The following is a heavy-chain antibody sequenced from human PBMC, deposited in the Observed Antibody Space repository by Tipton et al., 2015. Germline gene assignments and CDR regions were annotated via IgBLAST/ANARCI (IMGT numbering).Heavy chain of an antibody. Sequence: TLSLTCAVSGGSISSSNWWSWVRQPPGKGLEWIGEIYHSGSTNYNPSLKSRVTISVDKSKNQFSLKLSSVTAADTAVYYCARLVGVGSYYFDYWGQGTLVTVSS. D-gene: IGHD2-15*01. J-gene: IGHJ4*02. CDR1: GGSISSSNW. V-gene: IGHV4-4*02. CDR2: IYHSGST. CDR3: ARLVGVGSYYFDY.